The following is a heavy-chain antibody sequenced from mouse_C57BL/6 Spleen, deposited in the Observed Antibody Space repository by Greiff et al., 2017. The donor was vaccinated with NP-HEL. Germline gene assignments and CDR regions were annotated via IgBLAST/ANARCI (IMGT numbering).Heavy chain of an antibody. CDR1: GFSLTSYG. CDR3: AREGYEGGFDY. V-gene: IGHV2-2*01. Sequence: VQLQQSGPGLVQPSQSLSITCTVSGFSLTSYGVHWVRQSPGKGLEWLGVIWIGGSTDYNAAFISRLSISKDNSKSQVFFKMNSLQADDTAIYYCAREGYEGGFDYWGQGTTLTVSS. J-gene: IGHJ2*01. CDR2: IWIGGST. D-gene: IGHD2-2*01.